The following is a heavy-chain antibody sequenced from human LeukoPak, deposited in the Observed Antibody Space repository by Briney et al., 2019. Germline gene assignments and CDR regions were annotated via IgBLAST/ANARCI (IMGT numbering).Heavy chain of an antibody. V-gene: IGHV3-21*01. D-gene: IGHD2-15*01. J-gene: IGHJ6*03. CDR3: ARDGGPGYCSGGSCYNYYYYMDV. CDR1: GFTFSSYS. Sequence: GGSLRLSCAASGFTFSSYSMNWVRQAPGKGLEWVSPISSSSSYIYYAASVKGRFTISRDNAKTSLYLQMNSLRAEDTAVYYCARDGGPGYCSGGSCYNYYYYMDVWGKGTTVTVSS. CDR2: ISSSSSYI.